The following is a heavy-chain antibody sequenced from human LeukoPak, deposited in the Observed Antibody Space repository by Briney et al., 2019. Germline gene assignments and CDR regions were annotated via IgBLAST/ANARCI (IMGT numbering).Heavy chain of an antibody. CDR2: ISGSGGST. Sequence: GGSLRLSCAASGFTFSSYAMSWVRQAPGKGLEWVSAISGSGGSTYYADSVKGRFTISRDNSKNTLYLQMNSLRAEDTAVYYCAKEDYYDSSGYYFDYFGYWGQGTLVTVSS. V-gene: IGHV3-23*01. D-gene: IGHD3-22*01. J-gene: IGHJ4*02. CDR3: AKEDYYDSSGYYFDYFGY. CDR1: GFTFSSYA.